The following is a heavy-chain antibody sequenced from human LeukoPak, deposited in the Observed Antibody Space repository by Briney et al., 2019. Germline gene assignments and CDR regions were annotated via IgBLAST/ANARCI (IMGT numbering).Heavy chain of an antibody. CDR1: GFTFSSYS. V-gene: IGHV3-21*04. Sequence: GGSLRLSCAASGFTFSSYSMNWVRQAPGKGLEWVSSISSSSSYIYYADSVKGRFTISRDNAKNSLYLQMNSLRAEDTAVYYCAREAHLEWLLSLLGGGFDPWGQGTLVTVSS. D-gene: IGHD3-3*01. CDR3: AREAHLEWLLSLLGGGFDP. J-gene: IGHJ5*02. CDR2: ISSSSSYI.